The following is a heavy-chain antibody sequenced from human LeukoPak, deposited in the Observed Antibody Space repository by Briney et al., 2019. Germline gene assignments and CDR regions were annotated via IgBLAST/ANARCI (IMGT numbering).Heavy chain of an antibody. Sequence: GGSLRLSCAASGFTFSSYSTNWVRQAPGKGLEWVSSISSSSSYIYYADSVKGRFTISRDNAKNSLYLQMNSLRAEDTAVYYCARVRGYPYYFDYWGQGTLVTVSS. J-gene: IGHJ4*02. CDR2: ISSSSSYI. CDR1: GFTFSSYS. D-gene: IGHD5-12*01. V-gene: IGHV3-21*01. CDR3: ARVRGYPYYFDY.